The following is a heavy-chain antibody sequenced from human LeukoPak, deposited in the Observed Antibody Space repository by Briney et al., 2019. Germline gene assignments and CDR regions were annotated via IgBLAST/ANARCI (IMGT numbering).Heavy chain of an antibody. Sequence: SETLSLTCTVSGGSISSSSYYWGWIRQPPGKGLEWIGSIYYSGSTYYNPSLKSRVTISVDTSKNQFSLKLSSVTAADTAVYYCARALLLKVPAAIVSWFDPWGQGTLVTVSS. J-gene: IGHJ5*02. D-gene: IGHD2-2*02. CDR2: IYYSGST. CDR3: ARALLLKVPAAIVSWFDP. V-gene: IGHV4-39*01. CDR1: GGSISSSSYY.